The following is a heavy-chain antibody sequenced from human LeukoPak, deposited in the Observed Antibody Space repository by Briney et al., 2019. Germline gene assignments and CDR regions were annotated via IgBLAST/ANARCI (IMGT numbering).Heavy chain of an antibody. V-gene: IGHV3-9*01. D-gene: IGHD1-26*01. CDR3: ARDRSVVGATTPFDY. J-gene: IGHJ4*02. Sequence: GGSLRLSCAASGFTFDDYAMHWVRQVPGKGLKWISGINWNSAEVGYADSVKGRFTISRDNAKNSLYLQMNSLRAEDTAVYYCARDRSVVGATTPFDYWGQGTLVTVSS. CDR2: INWNSAEV. CDR1: GFTFDDYA.